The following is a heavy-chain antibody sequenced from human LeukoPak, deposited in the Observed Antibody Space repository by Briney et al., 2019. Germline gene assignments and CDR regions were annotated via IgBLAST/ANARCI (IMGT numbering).Heavy chain of an antibody. J-gene: IGHJ4*02. D-gene: IGHD6-13*01. CDR3: AKEAAGYY. V-gene: IGHV3-23*01. CDR1: GFTFSSYA. Sequence: GGSLRLSCAVSGFTFSSYAMSWVRQAPGQGLDWVSAISGSGGRTNYADSVKGRFTIFRDNSKNTLYLQMNSLRAEDTAVYYCAKEAAGYYWGQGTLVTVSS. CDR2: ISGSGGRT.